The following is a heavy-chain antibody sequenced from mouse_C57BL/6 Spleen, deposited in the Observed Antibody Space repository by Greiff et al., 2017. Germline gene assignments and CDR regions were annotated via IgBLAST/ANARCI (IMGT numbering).Heavy chain of an antibody. J-gene: IGHJ1*03. CDR3: ARKVSGDWYFDV. Sequence: EVQLVESGGGLVKPGASLKLSCAASGFTFSDYGMHWVRQAPEKGLEWVAYISSGSSSIYYAETVKGRFTISRDNAKNTLFLQMTSLKSEDTAMYYCARKVSGDWYFDVWGTGTTVTVSA. D-gene: IGHD2-14*01. V-gene: IGHV5-17*01. CDR1: GFTFSDYG. CDR2: ISSGSSSI.